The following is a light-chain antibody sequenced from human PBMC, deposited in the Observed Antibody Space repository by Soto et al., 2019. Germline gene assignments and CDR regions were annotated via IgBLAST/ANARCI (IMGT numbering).Light chain of an antibody. CDR2: AAA. CDR1: QNIERY. CDR3: QQTYSTIHS. V-gene: IGKV1-39*01. J-gene: IGKJ2*01. Sequence: DIQMTQSPSSLSASVGGRVTITCRASQNIERYLNWYQHKQGKAPQLLMFAAANLESGVPSRFSGSGSGTDFTLTISSLQPEDFATYYCQQTYSTIHSFGQGTKVDI.